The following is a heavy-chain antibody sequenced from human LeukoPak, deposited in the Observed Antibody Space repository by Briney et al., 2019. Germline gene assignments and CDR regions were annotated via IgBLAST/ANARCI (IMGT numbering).Heavy chain of an antibody. D-gene: IGHD3-10*01. V-gene: IGHV4-39*07. Sequence: SEPLSLTCTVSGGSISSSSYYWGWIRQPPGKGLEWIGSIYYSGSTYYNPSLKSRVTISVDTSKNQFSLKLSSVTAADTAMYYCARVAYYGSGSYRHFDYWGQGTLVTVSS. J-gene: IGHJ4*02. CDR2: IYYSGST. CDR1: GGSISSSSYY. CDR3: ARVAYYGSGSYRHFDY.